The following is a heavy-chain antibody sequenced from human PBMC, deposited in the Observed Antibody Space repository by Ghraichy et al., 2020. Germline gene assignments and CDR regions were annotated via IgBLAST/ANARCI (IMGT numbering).Heavy chain of an antibody. CDR3: ARSAPGYNILTGYYGGYYHYGMDV. V-gene: IGHV5-51*01. CDR2: IYPSDSDT. Sequence: ESLNISCKGSGYTFTSYWIGWVRQMPGKGLEWMGVIYPSDSDTKYSPSFQGQVTISADKSINTAYLQWSSLKASDTAMYYCARSAPGYNILTGYYGGYYHYGMDVWGQGTTVTVSS. CDR1: GYTFTSYW. J-gene: IGHJ6*02. D-gene: IGHD3-9*01.